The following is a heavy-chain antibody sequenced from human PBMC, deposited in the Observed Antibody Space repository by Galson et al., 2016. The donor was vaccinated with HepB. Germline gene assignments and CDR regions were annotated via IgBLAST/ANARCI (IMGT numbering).Heavy chain of an antibody. D-gene: IGHD1-26*01. CDR3: ARDPGGSYFLFDY. V-gene: IGHV3-33*01. J-gene: IGHJ4*02. Sequence: SLRLSCAASGFTFSSYGMHWVRQAPGKGLEWVAVIWYDGSNKYYADSVKGRFTISRDNSKNTVNLQMNGLRVEDTAVYYCARDPGGSYFLFDYWGQGALVTVSS. CDR1: GFTFSSYG. CDR2: IWYDGSNK.